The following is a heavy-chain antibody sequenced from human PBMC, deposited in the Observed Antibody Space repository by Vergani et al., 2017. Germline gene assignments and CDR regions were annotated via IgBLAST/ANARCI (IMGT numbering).Heavy chain of an antibody. J-gene: IGHJ4*02. D-gene: IGHD2-2*02. Sequence: QVQLVQSGAEVTKPGASVKVSCKASGYTFISYGISWVRQAPGQGLEWMGWISAYNGNTNYAQKLQGRVTMTTDTSTSTAYMELRSLRSDDTAVYFCARDQLPNKYIVVVPTAIPDYWGQGTLVTVSS. CDR2: ISAYNGNT. CDR3: ARDQLPNKYIVVVPTAIPDY. V-gene: IGHV1-18*01. CDR1: GYTFISYG.